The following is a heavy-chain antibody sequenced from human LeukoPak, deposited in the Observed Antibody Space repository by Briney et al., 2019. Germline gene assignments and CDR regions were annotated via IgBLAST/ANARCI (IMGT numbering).Heavy chain of an antibody. V-gene: IGHV3-21*01. CDR1: GFTFTTYS. J-gene: IGHJ4*02. D-gene: IGHD4-17*01. CDR2: ISSGSSAI. Sequence: GGSLRLSCEAFGFTFTTYSMTWVRQAPGKGLEWVSIISSGSSAIFSADALKGRFTISRDDAKNLLYLDMNSLRAEDTAVYYCARGHTAVTRHFDFWGQGTLVTVSS. CDR3: ARGHTAVTRHFDF.